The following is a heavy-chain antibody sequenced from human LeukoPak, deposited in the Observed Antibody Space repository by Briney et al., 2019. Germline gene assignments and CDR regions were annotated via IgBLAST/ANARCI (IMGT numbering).Heavy chain of an antibody. J-gene: IGHJ4*02. Sequence: GGSLRLSCAVSGITLSNYGMSWVRQAPGKGLEWVAGISDSGGSTKYADSVKGRFTISKDNRKNTLYLQMNSLRAEDTAVYFCAKRGVVIRVILVGFHKEAYYFDSWGQGALVTVSS. CDR3: AKRGVVIRVILVGFHKEAYYFDS. CDR1: GITLSNYG. CDR2: ISDSGGST. D-gene: IGHD3-10*01. V-gene: IGHV3-23*01.